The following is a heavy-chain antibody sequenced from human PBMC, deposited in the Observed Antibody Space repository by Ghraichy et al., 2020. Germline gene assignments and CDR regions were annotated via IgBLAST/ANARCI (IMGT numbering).Heavy chain of an antibody. CDR1: GGSISSGGHY. Sequence: SETLSLTCTVSGGSISSGGHYWSWIRQHPGKGLEWIGFVFNSGTSYYNPSLKTRISISADTSKNQFYLTMTSMTAADTAVYYCARDGGYFLGFDSWGQGTLVTVSS. CDR2: VFNSGTS. CDR3: ARDGGYFLGFDS. V-gene: IGHV4-31*03. D-gene: IGHD3-22*01. J-gene: IGHJ4*02.